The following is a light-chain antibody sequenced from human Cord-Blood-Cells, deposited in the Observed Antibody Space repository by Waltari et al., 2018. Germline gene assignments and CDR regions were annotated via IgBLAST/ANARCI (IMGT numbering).Light chain of an antibody. CDR1: ALPKQY. Sequence: VSVSPGQTARITCSGDALPKQYAYWYQQKPGQAPVLVIYKDSERPSGIPERFPGSSSGTTVTLTISGVQAEDEADYYCQSADSSGTWVFGGGTKLTVL. CDR3: QSADSSGTWV. V-gene: IGLV3-25*03. CDR2: KDS. J-gene: IGLJ3*02.